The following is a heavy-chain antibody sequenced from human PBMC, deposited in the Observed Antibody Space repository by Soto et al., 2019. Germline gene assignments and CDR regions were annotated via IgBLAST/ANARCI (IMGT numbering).Heavy chain of an antibody. V-gene: IGHV3-23*01. J-gene: IGHJ6*02. D-gene: IGHD2-15*01. Sequence: PGGSLRLSCAASGFAFGSYAMTWVRQAPGKGLEWVSVISGGGVNTYYADSVRGRFTISRDNYKNILYLQMNSLRAEDTAVYYCQSPGRLNSYRNGMDAWGQGTAVTVYS. CDR1: GFAFGSYA. CDR2: ISGGGVNT. CDR3: QSPGRLNSYRNGMDA.